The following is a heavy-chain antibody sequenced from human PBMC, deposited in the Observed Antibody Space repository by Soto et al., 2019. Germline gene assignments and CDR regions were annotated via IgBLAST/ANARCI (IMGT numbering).Heavy chain of an antibody. Sequence: SETLSLTCAVYGGSFSGYYWSWIRQPPGKGLEWIGEINHSGSTNYNPSLKSRVNKSVDTSKNQFSLKLSSLTAADTAFYYCARGSFSSSGWPARRYYFDYWGQGTLVTVSS. CDR2: INHSGST. CDR3: ARGSFSSSGWPARRYYFDY. J-gene: IGHJ4*02. V-gene: IGHV4-34*01. CDR1: GGSFSGYY. D-gene: IGHD6-19*01.